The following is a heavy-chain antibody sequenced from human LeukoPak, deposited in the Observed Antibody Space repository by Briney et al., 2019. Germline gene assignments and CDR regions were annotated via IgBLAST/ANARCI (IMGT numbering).Heavy chain of an antibody. V-gene: IGHV4-39*02. CDR1: GGSISTSSYY. CDR2: IYYSGST. Sequence: NASETLSLTCTVSGGSISTSSYYWGWIRQPPGKGLEWIGSIYYSGSTYYSPSLKSRVTISVDTSNNQFSLRLSSVTAADTAVYYCARAKAAAGQYYFDCWGQGTLVTVSS. D-gene: IGHD6-13*01. CDR3: ARAKAAAGQYYFDC. J-gene: IGHJ4*02.